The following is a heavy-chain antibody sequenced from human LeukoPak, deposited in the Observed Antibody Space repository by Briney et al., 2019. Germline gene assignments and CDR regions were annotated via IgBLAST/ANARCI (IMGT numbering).Heavy chain of an antibody. V-gene: IGHV1-18*01. D-gene: IGHD2-2*01. J-gene: IGHJ6*03. Sequence: GASVKVSCKASGYTFTSYGISWVRQAPGQGLEWMGWISAYNGNTNYAQKLQGRVTMTTDTSTSTAYMELSSLRSEDTALYYCARGPYCRSTSCPYYLDVWGKGTTVTVSS. CDR3: ARGPYCRSTSCPYYLDV. CDR1: GYTFTSYG. CDR2: ISAYNGNT.